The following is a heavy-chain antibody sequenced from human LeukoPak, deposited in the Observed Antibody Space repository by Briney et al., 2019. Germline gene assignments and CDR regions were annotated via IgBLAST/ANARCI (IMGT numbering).Heavy chain of an antibody. D-gene: IGHD1-26*01. CDR1: GGSISSYY. V-gene: IGHV4-59*08. CDR3: ARLGSYHDF. CDR2: IYYSGST. J-gene: IGHJ4*02. Sequence: PSETLSLTCSVSGGSISSYYWSWIRQPPGKGLEWIGYIYYSGSTNYNPSLKSRVTISVDTSKNQFSLKLSSVTAADTAVYFCARLGSYHDFWGQGALVTVSS.